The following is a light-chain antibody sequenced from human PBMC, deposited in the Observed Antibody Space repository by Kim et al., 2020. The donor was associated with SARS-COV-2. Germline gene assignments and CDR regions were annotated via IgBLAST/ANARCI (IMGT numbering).Light chain of an antibody. Sequence: ESAGHSCSASQRVSSYLASHLAWYHKKPGQPPGLPFLDAPHRATVIQARFSGVGLGTDFPLTIRGLEPEVFAVYYCKQRYNWPWTFGHGTKVDIK. V-gene: IGKV3-11*01. CDR1: QRVSSY. CDR3: KQRYNWPWT. CDR2: DAP. J-gene: IGKJ1*01.